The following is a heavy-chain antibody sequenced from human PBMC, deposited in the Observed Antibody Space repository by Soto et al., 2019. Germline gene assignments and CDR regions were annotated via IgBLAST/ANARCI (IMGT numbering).Heavy chain of an antibody. V-gene: IGHV3-11*01. D-gene: IGHD5-18*01. J-gene: IGHJ6*02. Sequence: QVQLVESGGGLVKPGGSLRLSCAASGFTFSDYYMSWIRQAPGKGLEWVSYISSSGSTIYYADSVKGRFTISRDNAKNSLYLQMNSLRSEDTAVYYCARDNRDKAMVPVSSHGMDVWGQGTTVTVSS. CDR1: GFTFSDYY. CDR2: ISSSGSTI. CDR3: ARDNRDKAMVPVSSHGMDV.